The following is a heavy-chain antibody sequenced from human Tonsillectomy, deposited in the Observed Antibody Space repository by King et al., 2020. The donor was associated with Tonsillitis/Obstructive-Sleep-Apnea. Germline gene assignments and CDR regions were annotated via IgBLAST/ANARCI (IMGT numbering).Heavy chain of an antibody. CDR1: GGSFSGYY. Sequence: VQLQQWGAGLLKPSETLSLTCAVYGGSFSGYYWSWIRQPPGKGLEWIGEINHSGSTNYNPSLKSRVTISVDTSKNQFSLKLSSVTAADTAVYYCARGAHRYCSSTSCYTFEVGGTWFDPWGQGTLVTVSS. J-gene: IGHJ5*02. CDR3: ARGAHRYCSSTSCYTFEVGGTWFDP. V-gene: IGHV4-34*01. CDR2: INHSGST. D-gene: IGHD2-2*02.